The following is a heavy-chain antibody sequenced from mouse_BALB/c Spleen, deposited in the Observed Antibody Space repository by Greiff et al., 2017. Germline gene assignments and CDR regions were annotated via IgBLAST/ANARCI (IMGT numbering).Heavy chain of an antibody. CDR3: AVYRYDAMDY. J-gene: IGHJ4*01. D-gene: IGHD1-3*01. CDR1: GYSITSDYA. Sequence: EVQLQQSGPGLVKPSQSLSLTCTVTGYSITSDYAWNWIRQFPGNKLEWMGYISYSGSTSYNPSLKSRISITRDTSKNQFFLQLNSVTTEDTATYYCAVYRYDAMDYWGQGTSVTVSS. V-gene: IGHV3-2*02. CDR2: ISYSGST.